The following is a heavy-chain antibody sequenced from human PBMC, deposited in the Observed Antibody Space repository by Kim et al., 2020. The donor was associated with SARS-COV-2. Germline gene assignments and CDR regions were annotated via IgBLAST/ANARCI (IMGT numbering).Heavy chain of an antibody. V-gene: IGHV3-23*01. CDR3: AKGGMRSYYPYYGMDV. Sequence: DSVRGRFTISRDNSRNTLYLQMDSLRGEDTARYFCAKGGMRSYYPYYGMDVWGQGTTVTVSS. J-gene: IGHJ6*02. D-gene: IGHD2-8*01.